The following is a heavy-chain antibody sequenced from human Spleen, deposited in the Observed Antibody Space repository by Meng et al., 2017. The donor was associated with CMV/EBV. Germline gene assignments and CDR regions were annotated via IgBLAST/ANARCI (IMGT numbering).Heavy chain of an antibody. CDR3: ARDHIAARPFDY. V-gene: IGHV4-39*02. D-gene: IGHD6-6*01. Sequence: GSLRLSCTVSGGSISTSSYYWGWIHQPPGKGLEWIGSIHYSGNTYYNPSLKSRVTISADTSKNHFSLRLSSVTAADTAVYYCARDHIAARPFDYWGQGTLVTVSS. J-gene: IGHJ4*02. CDR2: IHYSGNT. CDR1: GGSISTSSYY.